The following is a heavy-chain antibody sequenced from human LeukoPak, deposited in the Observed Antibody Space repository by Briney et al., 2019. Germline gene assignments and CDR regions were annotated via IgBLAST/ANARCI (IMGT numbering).Heavy chain of an antibody. D-gene: IGHD5-24*01. CDR1: GGSISSFY. Sequence: PSETRSLTCTVSGGSISSFYWSWIRQPPGKGPEWIGYIYHSGSAKYNPSLKSRVTISVDTSKNQFSLKLSSVTAADTAVYYCARQPVEMSTIAAIDYWGQGTLVTVSS. V-gene: IGHV4-59*01. J-gene: IGHJ4*02. CDR2: IYHSGSA. CDR3: ARQPVEMSTIAAIDY.